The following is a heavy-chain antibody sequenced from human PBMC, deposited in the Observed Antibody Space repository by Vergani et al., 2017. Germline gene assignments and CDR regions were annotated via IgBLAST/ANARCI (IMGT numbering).Heavy chain of an antibody. Sequence: VQLVESGGGVVQPGRSLRLSCAASGFTFSSYAMSWVRQAPGKGLEWVSAISGSGGSTYYADSVKGRFTISRDNSKNTLYLQMNSLRAEDTAVYYCAKDWDYYDSSGYVDYFDYWGQGTLVTVSS. CDR1: GFTFSSYA. D-gene: IGHD3-22*01. V-gene: IGHV3-23*04. CDR2: ISGSGGST. J-gene: IGHJ4*02. CDR3: AKDWDYYDSSGYVDYFDY.